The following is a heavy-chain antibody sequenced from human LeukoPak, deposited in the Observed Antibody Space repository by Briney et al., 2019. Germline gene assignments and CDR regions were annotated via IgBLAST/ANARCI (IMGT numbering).Heavy chain of an antibody. CDR1: GFTFSSYG. J-gene: IGHJ4*02. V-gene: IGHV3-33*06. CDR3: AKDGPVYHYASGSPDY. CDR2: IWYDGSNK. D-gene: IGHD3-10*01. Sequence: PGGSLRLSCAASGFTFSSYGMHWVRQAPGKGLEWVAVIWYDGSNKYYADSVKGRFTISRDNSKNTLYLQMNSLRAEDTAVYYCAKDGPVYHYASGSPDYWGQGTLVTVSS.